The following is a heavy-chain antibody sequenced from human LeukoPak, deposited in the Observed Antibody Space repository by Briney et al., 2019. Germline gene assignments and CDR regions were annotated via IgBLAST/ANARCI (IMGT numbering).Heavy chain of an antibody. V-gene: IGHV3-21*04. D-gene: IGHD3-22*01. CDR3: ARDRYYYDSSGYYQNFDY. J-gene: IGHJ4*02. Sequence: PGGSLRLSCAASGFTFSSYSMNWVRQAPGKGLEWVSSISSSSSYIYYADSVKGRFTISRDNAKNSLYLQMNSLRAEDTAVYYCARDRYYYDSSGYYQNFDYWGQGTLVTVSS. CDR2: ISSSSSYI. CDR1: GFTFSSYS.